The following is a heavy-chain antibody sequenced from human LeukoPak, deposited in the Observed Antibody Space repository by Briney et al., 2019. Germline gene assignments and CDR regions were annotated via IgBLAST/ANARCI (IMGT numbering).Heavy chain of an antibody. Sequence: ASAKVSCKPSGYTSTSYYMHWVPQAPGPGVEWMGLINPSGGITNSAQESQGRVTISRDTSTSTAYMGMSSLRYQDTAVYYCARELKVPFDIWGQGTLVTASS. CDR1: GYTSTSYY. J-gene: IGHJ3*02. CDR2: INPSGGIT. CDR3: ARELKVPFDI. V-gene: IGHV1-46*01.